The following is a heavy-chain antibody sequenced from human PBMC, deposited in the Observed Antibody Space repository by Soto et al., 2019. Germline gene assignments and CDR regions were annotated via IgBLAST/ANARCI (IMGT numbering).Heavy chain of an antibody. Sequence: QVQLVQSGAEVKKPGASVKVSCKTSGYTFTNYAIHWVRQAPGQRLEWMGWINAGDGNTKYSQKFQGRVTITRDTSASTAYMELSSLRSEDAAVHYCARSGSCTSTSCYGGFDIWGQGTMVTVSS. D-gene: IGHD2-2*01. CDR3: ARSGSCTSTSCYGGFDI. J-gene: IGHJ3*02. V-gene: IGHV1-3*01. CDR2: INAGDGNT. CDR1: GYTFTNYA.